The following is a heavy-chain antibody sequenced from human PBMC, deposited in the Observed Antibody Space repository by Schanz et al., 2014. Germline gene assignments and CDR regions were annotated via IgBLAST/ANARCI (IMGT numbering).Heavy chain of an antibody. CDR3: ARKMKLGVYGGKGHDSLDI. D-gene: IGHD4-17*01. J-gene: IGHJ3*02. V-gene: IGHV3-23*01. CDR1: GLIFSNYV. Sequence: EVQLLESGGGLVQPGGSLKLSCAASGLIFSNYVMSWVRQAPGKGLEWVSAISGSGGSTYYADSVKGRFTISRDNSKNTLYLQMNTLRAEDTAVYYCARKMKLGVYGGKGHDSLDIWGQGTMXTVSS. CDR2: ISGSGGST.